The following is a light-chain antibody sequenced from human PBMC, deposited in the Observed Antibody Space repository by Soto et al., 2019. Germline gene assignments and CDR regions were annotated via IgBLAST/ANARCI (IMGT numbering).Light chain of an antibody. CDR3: MQPLQTPWM. Sequence: DIVMTQSPLSLPVTPGEPASISCRSSQSLLHSNGYNYLDWYLQRPGQSPQVLIYLGSNRASGVPDRFSGSGSGTDFTLKISRVEAEDVGVYYCMQPLQTPWMFGQGTKVEIK. V-gene: IGKV2-28*01. CDR2: LGS. J-gene: IGKJ1*01. CDR1: QSLLHSNGYNY.